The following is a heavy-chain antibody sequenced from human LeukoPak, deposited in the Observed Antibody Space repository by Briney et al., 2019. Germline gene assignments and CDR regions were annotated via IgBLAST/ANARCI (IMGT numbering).Heavy chain of an antibody. D-gene: IGHD1-7*01. J-gene: IGHJ4*02. CDR3: ARGFSLITGTTAVVATKGSLDY. CDR1: GGSFSGYY. CDR2: INHSGST. V-gene: IGHV4-34*01. Sequence: PSETLSPTCAVYGGSFSGYYWSWIRQPPGKGLEWIGEINHSGSTNYNPSLKSRVTISVDTSKNQFSLKLCSVTAADTAVYYCARGFSLITGTTAVVATKGSLDYWGQGTLVTVSS.